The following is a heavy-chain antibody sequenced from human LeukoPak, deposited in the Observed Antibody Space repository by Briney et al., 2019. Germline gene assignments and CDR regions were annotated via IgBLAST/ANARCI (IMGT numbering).Heavy chain of an antibody. J-gene: IGHJ4*02. CDR1: GFTFSSYG. CDR3: AKDRPPSGYYYFDY. D-gene: IGHD3-3*01. Sequence: PGGSLRLSCAASGFTFSSYGMHWVRQAPGKGLEWVAFMRYDGSNKYYADSVKGRFTISRDNSKNTLYLQMNSLRAEDTAVYYCAKDRPPSGYYYFDYWGQGTLVTVSS. CDR2: MRYDGSNK. V-gene: IGHV3-30*02.